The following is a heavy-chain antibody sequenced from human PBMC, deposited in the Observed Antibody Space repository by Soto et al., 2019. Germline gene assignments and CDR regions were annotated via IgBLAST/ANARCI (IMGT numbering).Heavy chain of an antibody. Sequence: QVQLVQSGPEVKKPGASVKVSCKASGYTFTNYGFNWVRQAPGQGLEWMGWISAYNGHTKYSQIFQARVIMTTDTSTSTAYMELRSLTSDDTAVYYCARKGAATNPLGYWGQGTLVTVSS. J-gene: IGHJ4*02. V-gene: IGHV1-18*01. CDR3: ARKGAATNPLGY. D-gene: IGHD2-8*01. CDR1: GYTFTNYG. CDR2: ISAYNGHT.